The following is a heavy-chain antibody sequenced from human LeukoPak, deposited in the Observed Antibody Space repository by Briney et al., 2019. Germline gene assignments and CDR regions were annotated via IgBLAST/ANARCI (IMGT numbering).Heavy chain of an antibody. J-gene: IGHJ4*02. CDR3: AIQSAYYYGSGGLDY. CDR1: CDSISSYY. D-gene: IGHD3-10*01. Sequence: ESSPTLSLTRTVSCDSISSYYCSWIRLHPGKGLEWIGFIFYIGSTSYNPSLKSPVTISLDTSNNQFSLKLRSVTAADTAVYYCAIQSAYYYGSGGLDYWGQGTLVTVSS. CDR2: IFYIGST. V-gene: IGHV4-59*01.